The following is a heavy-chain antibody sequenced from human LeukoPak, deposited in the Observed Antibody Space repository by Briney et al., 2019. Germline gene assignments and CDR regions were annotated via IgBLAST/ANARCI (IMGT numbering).Heavy chain of an antibody. CDR3: ARGRLGSYDFWSGYYRGNYNWFDP. V-gene: IGHV4-4*07. CDR1: GGSINNYY. Sequence: PSETLSLTCTVSGGSINNYYWTWIRQPAGKGLEWIGRIYTSGSTNYNPSLKSRVTISVDTSKNQFSLKLSSVTAADTAVYYCARGRLGSYDFWSGYYRGNYNWFDPWGQGTLVTVSS. D-gene: IGHD3-3*01. J-gene: IGHJ5*02. CDR2: IYTSGST.